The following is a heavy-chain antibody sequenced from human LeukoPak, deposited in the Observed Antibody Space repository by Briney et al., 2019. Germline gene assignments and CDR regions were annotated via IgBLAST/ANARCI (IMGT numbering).Heavy chain of an antibody. Sequence: NPSETLSLTCSVSGGSISGFYWSWIRQPPGKGLEWIGYIYYSWSTDYNPSLKSRVTISVDTSKNQFSLKLSSVTAADTAVYYCARTVTIFGVVIFYYYMDVWGKGTTVTVSS. CDR2: IYYSWST. CDR3: ARTVTIFGVVIFYYYMDV. J-gene: IGHJ6*03. D-gene: IGHD3-3*01. CDR1: GGSISGFY. V-gene: IGHV4-59*12.